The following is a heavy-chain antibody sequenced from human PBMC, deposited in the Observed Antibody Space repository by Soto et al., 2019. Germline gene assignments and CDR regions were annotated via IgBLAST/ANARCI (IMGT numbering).Heavy chain of an antibody. CDR2: IYHSGST. J-gene: IGHJ5*02. CDR3: ARAVGYCSSTSCYTGWFDP. Sequence: PSETLSLTCAVSGYSISSGYYWGWIRQPPGKGLEWIGSIYHSGSTYYNPSLKSRVTISVDTSKNQFSLKLSSVTAADTAVYYCARAVGYCSSTSCYTGWFDPWGQGTLVTVSS. CDR1: GYSISSGYY. D-gene: IGHD2-2*02. V-gene: IGHV4-38-2*01.